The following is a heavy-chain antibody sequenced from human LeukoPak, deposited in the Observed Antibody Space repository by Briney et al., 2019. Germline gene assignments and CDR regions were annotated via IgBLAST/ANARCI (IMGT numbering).Heavy chain of an antibody. V-gene: IGHV4-59*10. D-gene: IGHD4-11*01. CDR3: ARNRGSTVITDQYYYYYMDV. CDR1: GGSFSSYY. CDR2: IYSSGST. J-gene: IGHJ6*03. Sequence: SETLSLTCAVYGGSFSSYYWSWIRQPAGKGLEWIGRIYSSGSTNYNPSLKSRVAMSVDTSKNQFSLKLSSVTAADTAVYYCARNRGSTVITDQYYYYYMDVWGKGTTVTVSS.